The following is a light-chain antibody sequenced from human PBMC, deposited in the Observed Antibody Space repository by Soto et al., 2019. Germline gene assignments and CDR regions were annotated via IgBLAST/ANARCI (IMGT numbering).Light chain of an antibody. Sequence: ERMMTQSPATLSLSPGEKATLSCRASQTISKDLAWYQQKPGQAPRLLIYDASTRATDIPDRFSGSGSGTEFTLTISSLKSEDFAVYYCQHYNSYSEAFDQGTKVELK. CDR3: QHYNSYSEA. V-gene: IGKV3-15*01. J-gene: IGKJ1*01. CDR2: DAS. CDR1: QTISKD.